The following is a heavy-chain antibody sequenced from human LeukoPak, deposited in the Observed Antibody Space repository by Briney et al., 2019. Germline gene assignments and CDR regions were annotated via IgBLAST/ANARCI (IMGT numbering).Heavy chain of an antibody. Sequence: PGGSLRLPCAASGFTFSSYSMNWVRQAPGKGLEWVSSISSSSSYIYYADSVKGRFTISRDNAKNSLYLQMNSLRAEDTAVYYCARVHYYDSSGLGAFDIWGQGTMVTVSS. CDR2: ISSSSSYI. CDR1: GFTFSSYS. D-gene: IGHD3-22*01. CDR3: ARVHYYDSSGLGAFDI. V-gene: IGHV3-21*01. J-gene: IGHJ3*02.